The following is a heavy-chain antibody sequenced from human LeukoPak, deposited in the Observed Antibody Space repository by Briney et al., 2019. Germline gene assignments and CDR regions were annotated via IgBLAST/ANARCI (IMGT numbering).Heavy chain of an antibody. D-gene: IGHD3-10*01. V-gene: IGHV4-59*01. J-gene: IGHJ6*03. CDR3: ARALRGAASGRDYLDL. Sequence: SETLSLTCNVFGGSISSFYWAWIRQPPGKGLEWIGYIRYTGDTNYSPSLKSRVTISVDTSTNFFSLKLDPVTPEDTAVYYCARALRGAASGRDYLDLWGKGTTVIVSS. CDR1: GGSISSFY. CDR2: IRYTGDT.